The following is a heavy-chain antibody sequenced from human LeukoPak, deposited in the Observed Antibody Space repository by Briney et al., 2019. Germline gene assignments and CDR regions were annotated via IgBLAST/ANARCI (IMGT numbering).Heavy chain of an antibody. V-gene: IGHV4-39*07. D-gene: IGHD1-7*01. CDR2: VYSTGRT. J-gene: IGHJ4*01. Sequence: SETLSLTRTVSGGSLSSSNYFWGWIRQPPGKGLEWIGSVYSTGRTSYNPSLASRLTISMDTSNNQFSLQLTSVTAADAAVYYCTREIAGTTVHYRGHGTLVTVSS. CDR1: GGSLSSSNYF. CDR3: TREIAGTTVHY.